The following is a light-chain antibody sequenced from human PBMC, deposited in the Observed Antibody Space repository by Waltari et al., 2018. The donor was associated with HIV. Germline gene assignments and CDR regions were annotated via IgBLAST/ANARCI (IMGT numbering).Light chain of an antibody. CDR3: QSYDSTLRVV. J-gene: IGLJ2*01. V-gene: IGLV1-40*01. Sequence: QPVLTPPPSVSGAPGQRVTISCTRCSSNIGATYDVHWYQQLPATAPQLLIYANNKRPSGAPYRFSASKSSTSASLAITGRQAEDEADYYCQSYDSTLRVVFGGGTKLTVL. CDR1: SSNIGATYD. CDR2: ANN.